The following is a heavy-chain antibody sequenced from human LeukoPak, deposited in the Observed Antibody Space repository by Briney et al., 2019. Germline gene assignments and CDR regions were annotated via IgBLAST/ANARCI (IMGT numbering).Heavy chain of an antibody. Sequence: APVKVSCKAPGYTFTGYYLHWVRQAPGQGLEWVGGINSNNGDTHYAQNFQGRVTMARDTSISTAYMELSRLGSDDTAVYYCARDGDGYNLDWGQGTLVTVSS. CDR2: INSNNGDT. CDR1: GYTFTGYY. D-gene: IGHD5-24*01. J-gene: IGHJ4*02. CDR3: ARDGDGYNLD. V-gene: IGHV1-2*02.